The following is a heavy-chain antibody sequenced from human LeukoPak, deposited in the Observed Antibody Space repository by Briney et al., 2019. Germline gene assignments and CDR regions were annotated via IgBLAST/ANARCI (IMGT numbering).Heavy chain of an antibody. CDR3: AKLFRSTGHFDY. Sequence: GGSLRLSCAASGFTFSNAWMSWVRQAPGKGLEWVGRIKSKTDGGTTDYAAPVKGRFTISRDDSKNTLYLQMNSLRAEDTAVYYCAKLFRSTGHFDYWGQGTLVTVSS. V-gene: IGHV3-15*01. CDR1: GFTFSNAW. J-gene: IGHJ4*02. CDR2: IKSKTDGGTT. D-gene: IGHD2-15*01.